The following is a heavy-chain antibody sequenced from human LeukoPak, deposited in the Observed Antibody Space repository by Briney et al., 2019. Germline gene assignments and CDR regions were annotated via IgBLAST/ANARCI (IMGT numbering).Heavy chain of an antibody. V-gene: IGHV4-38-2*02. Sequence: SETLSLTCTVSGYSISNGYYWGWIRQPPGKGLEWVGSIYHRGSTYYNPSLRSRVTISLDRSKKMFSLKLTSVTAADTAVYFCARGAEYYAIWRGYAGSSDYWGQGISVTVSS. CDR1: GYSISNGYY. CDR3: ARGAEYYAIWRGYAGSSDY. D-gene: IGHD3-3*01. J-gene: IGHJ4*02. CDR2: IYHRGST.